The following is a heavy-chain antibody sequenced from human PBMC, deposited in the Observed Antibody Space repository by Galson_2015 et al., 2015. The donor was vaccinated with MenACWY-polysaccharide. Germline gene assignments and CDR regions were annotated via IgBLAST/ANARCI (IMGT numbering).Heavy chain of an antibody. J-gene: IGHJ6*02. Sequence: SLRLSCAASGFTFSTYAIHWVRQAPGKGLDWVAIISYDGTNKYYADSVKDRFTISRDNSKNTMYLQMNSLSAEDTAAYYCARTYCSRTSCYGMDVWGQGTTVTVSS. CDR3: ARTYCSRTSCYGMDV. CDR2: ISYDGTNK. D-gene: IGHD2-2*01. CDR1: GFTFSTYA. V-gene: IGHV3-30-3*01.